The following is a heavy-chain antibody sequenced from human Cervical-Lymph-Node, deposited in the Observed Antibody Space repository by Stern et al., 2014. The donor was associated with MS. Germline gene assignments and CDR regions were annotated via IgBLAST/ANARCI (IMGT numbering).Heavy chain of an antibody. Sequence: QLQLQESAPGLVKPSATLSLTCTVSGGSISSSHWSWIRQPPGKGLEWIGYIYYSGTTSDNPALKSRVTFSVDTSKNQFSLRLSSVTAADTAVYYGASTYNWNNYRYFDPWGQGTLVTVSS. CDR3: ASTYNWNNYRYFDP. J-gene: IGHJ5*02. D-gene: IGHD1/OR15-1a*01. V-gene: IGHV4-59*01. CDR1: GGSISSSH. CDR2: IYYSGTT.